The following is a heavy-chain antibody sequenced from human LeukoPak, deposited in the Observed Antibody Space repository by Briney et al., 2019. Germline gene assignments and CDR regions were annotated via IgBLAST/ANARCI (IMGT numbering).Heavy chain of an antibody. CDR1: GGSISSYY. Sequence: PSETLSRTCTVSGGSISSYYWSWIRQPPGKGLEWIGYIYYSGSTNYNPSLKSRVTISVDTSKNQFSLKLSSVTAADTAVYYCARGVTNDYWGQGTLVTVSS. CDR2: IYYSGST. D-gene: IGHD4-17*01. CDR3: ARGVTNDY. J-gene: IGHJ4*02. V-gene: IGHV4-59*01.